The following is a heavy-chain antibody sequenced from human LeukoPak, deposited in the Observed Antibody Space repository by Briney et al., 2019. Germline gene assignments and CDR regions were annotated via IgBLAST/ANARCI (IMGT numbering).Heavy chain of an antibody. CDR2: ISYDGSNK. D-gene: IGHD6-6*01. J-gene: IGHJ4*02. CDR3: AKSGGLYSSSYFDY. CDR1: GFTFSSYA. V-gene: IGHV3-30-3*02. Sequence: QTGGSLRLSCAASGFTFSSYAMHWVRQAPGKGLEWVAVISYDGSNKYYADSVKGRSTISRDNSKNTLYLQMNSLRAEDTAVYYCAKSGGLYSSSYFDYWGQGTLVTVSS.